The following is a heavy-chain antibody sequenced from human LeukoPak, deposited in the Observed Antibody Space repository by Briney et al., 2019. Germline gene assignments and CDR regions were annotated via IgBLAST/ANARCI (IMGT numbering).Heavy chain of an antibody. Sequence: SETLSLTCAVYGGSFSGYCWSWIRQPPGKGLEWIGEINHSGSTNYNPSLKSRVTISVDTSKNQFSLKLSSVTAADTAVYYCARGPPGNYDFWSGYYGWARPAWFDPWGQGTLVTVSS. V-gene: IGHV4-34*01. CDR1: GGSFSGYC. D-gene: IGHD3-3*01. J-gene: IGHJ5*02. CDR3: ARGPPGNYDFWSGYYGWARPAWFDP. CDR2: INHSGST.